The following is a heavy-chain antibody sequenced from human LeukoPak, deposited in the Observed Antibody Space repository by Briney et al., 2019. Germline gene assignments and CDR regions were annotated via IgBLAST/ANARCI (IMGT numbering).Heavy chain of an antibody. D-gene: IGHD3-3*01. V-gene: IGHV3-48*01. CDR3: VFWSGYSLLRGWASGDRHPGVRNV. Sequence: GGSLRLSCAASGFTFSSYSMNWVRQAPGKGLEWVSYISSSSSTIYYADSVKGRFAISRDNAKNSLYLQMNSLRAEDTAVYYCVFWSGYSLLRGWASGDRHPGVRNVWGKGTTVTVSS. CDR1: GFTFSSYS. J-gene: IGHJ6*04. CDR2: ISSSSSTI.